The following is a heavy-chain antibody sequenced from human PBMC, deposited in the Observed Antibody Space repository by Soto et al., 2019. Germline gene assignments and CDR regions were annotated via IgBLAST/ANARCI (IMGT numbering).Heavy chain of an antibody. Sequence: EVQLVESGGGSVQPGGSLRLSCASSGFTFSGFWMHWVRQGPGMGLVWVSGIKSDGTNPAYADCVRGRFTISRDNAKDTLYLPMHSLRAEDTAVYYCVRDGWAVAENWGQGTRVNVSS. D-gene: IGHD6-19*01. CDR1: GFTFSGFW. CDR2: IKSDGTNP. J-gene: IGHJ4*02. V-gene: IGHV3-74*01. CDR3: VRDGWAVAEN.